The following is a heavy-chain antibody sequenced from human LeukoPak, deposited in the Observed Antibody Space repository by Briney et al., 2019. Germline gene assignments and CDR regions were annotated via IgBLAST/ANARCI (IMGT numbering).Heavy chain of an antibody. CDR1: GFTFSSYW. CDR2: ISSDGTNT. V-gene: IGHV3-74*01. CDR3: ARVYYYYYMDV. Sequence: AGGSLRLSCAASGFTFSSYWMHWVRHAPGRGRVWVSRISSDGTNTYYADSVKGRFSISRDNAKNTLYLQMNSLRAEDTAMYYCARVYYYYYMDVWGRGTTVTVSS. J-gene: IGHJ6*03.